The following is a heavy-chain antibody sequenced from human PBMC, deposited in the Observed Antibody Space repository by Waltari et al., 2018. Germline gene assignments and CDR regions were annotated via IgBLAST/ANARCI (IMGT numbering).Heavy chain of an antibody. CDR3: AADLGSGGYYLVHFDY. CDR1: GFPFSSCA. Sequence: EVQLLESGGGLVQPGGSLRLSCATSGFPFSSCAMNWVRQAPGKGVQGVSGISGSGGGTFYVDSVKGRFTISRDNSKNTLYLQMNSLTAEDTALYYCAADLGSGGYYLVHFDYWGQGALVTVSS. D-gene: IGHD3-22*01. V-gene: IGHV3-23*01. CDR2: ISGSGGGT. J-gene: IGHJ4*02.